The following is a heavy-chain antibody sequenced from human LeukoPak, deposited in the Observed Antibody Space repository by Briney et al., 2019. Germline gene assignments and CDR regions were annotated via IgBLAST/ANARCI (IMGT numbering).Heavy chain of an antibody. J-gene: IGHJ4*02. V-gene: IGHV3-30*02. CDR3: TKDLGEIVKNPAYWWGE. D-gene: IGHD3-16*01. CDR1: GFTFSTYG. CDR2: IRYDGNNK. Sequence: GGSLRLSCAASGFTFSTYGMHWVRQAPGKGLEWVAFIRYDGNNKYYADSVKGRFTISRDNSKNTLYLQMNSLRVEDTAVYYVTKDLGEIVKNPAYWWGEWGQETLVTVS.